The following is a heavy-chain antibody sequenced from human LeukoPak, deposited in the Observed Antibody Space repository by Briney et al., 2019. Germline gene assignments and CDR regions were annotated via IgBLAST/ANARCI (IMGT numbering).Heavy chain of an antibody. V-gene: IGHV3-9*01. D-gene: IGHD2-15*01. CDR3: ARGPPWVVVVVAATGYFDY. CDR2: ISWNSGSI. J-gene: IGHJ4*02. Sequence: PGRSLRLSCAASGFTFDDYAMHWVRQAPGKGLEWVSGISWNSGSIGYADSVKGRFTISRDNSKNTLYLQMNSLRVEDTAVYYCARGPPWVVVVVAATGYFDYWGQGTLVTVSS. CDR1: GFTFDDYA.